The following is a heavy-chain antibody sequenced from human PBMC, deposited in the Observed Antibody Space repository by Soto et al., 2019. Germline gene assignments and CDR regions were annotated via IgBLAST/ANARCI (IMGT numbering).Heavy chain of an antibody. V-gene: IGHV1-18*01. Sequence: ASVKVSCKASGYTFTRSGISWVRQAPGQGPEWMGWISSYNGDTNYAQTFQGRVTMTRDTSASTAYMELSSLRSEDTAVYYCASRRLLWFGETFDYWGQGTLVTVSS. D-gene: IGHD3-10*01. CDR1: GYTFTRSG. CDR3: ASRRLLWFGETFDY. J-gene: IGHJ4*02. CDR2: ISSYNGDT.